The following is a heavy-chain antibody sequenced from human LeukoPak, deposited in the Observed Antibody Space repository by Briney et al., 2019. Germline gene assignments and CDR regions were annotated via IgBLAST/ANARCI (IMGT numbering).Heavy chain of an antibody. CDR3: ARQGDAATGGFDS. V-gene: IGHV4-39*01. D-gene: IGHD5-18*01. Sequence: SETLSLTCTVSGGSISSYYWGWIRQPPGKGLEWIGSIFYTENTYYNPSLESRVTISVDTSKNLFSLKLNSVTAADTAIYYCARQGDAATGGFDSWGQGTLVTVSS. CDR1: GGSISSYY. J-gene: IGHJ4*02. CDR2: IFYTENT.